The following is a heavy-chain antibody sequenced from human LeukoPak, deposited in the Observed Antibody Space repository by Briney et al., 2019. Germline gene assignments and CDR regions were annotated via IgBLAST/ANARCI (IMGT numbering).Heavy chain of an antibody. V-gene: IGHV1-69*05. CDR3: ARDSSSSRYFQH. D-gene: IGHD6-6*01. CDR1: GGTFSSYA. J-gene: IGHJ1*01. CDR2: IIPIFGTA. Sequence: SVKVSCKASGGTFSSYAISWVRQAPGQGLEWMGGIIPIFGTANYAQKFQGRVTITTDESTSTAYMELSSLRSGDTAVYYCARDSSSSRYFQHWGQGTLVTVSS.